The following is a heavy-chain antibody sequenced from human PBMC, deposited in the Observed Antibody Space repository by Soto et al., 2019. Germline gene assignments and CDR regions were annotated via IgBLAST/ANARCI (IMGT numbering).Heavy chain of an antibody. D-gene: IGHD3-10*01. CDR3: ARVLGSGSYLDGYYYYMDV. J-gene: IGHJ6*03. V-gene: IGHV1-8*01. Sequence: GASVKVSCKASGYTFTSYDINWVRQATGQGLEWMGWMNPNSGNTGYAQKFQGRVTMTRNTSISTAYMELSSLRSEDTAVYYCARVLGSGSYLDGYYYYMDVWGKGTTVTVSS. CDR1: GYTFTSYD. CDR2: MNPNSGNT.